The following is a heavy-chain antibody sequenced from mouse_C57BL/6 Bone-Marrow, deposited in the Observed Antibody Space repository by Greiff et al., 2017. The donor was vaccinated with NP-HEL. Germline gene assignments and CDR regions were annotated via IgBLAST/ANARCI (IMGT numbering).Heavy chain of an antibody. Sequence: EVKLQESGPGLVKPSQSLSLTCSVTGYSITSGYYWNWIRQFPGNKLEWMGYISYDGSNNYNPSLNNRISITRDTSKNQFFLKLNSVTTEDTATYYCAREGSNYVPGYFDVWGTGTTVTVSS. V-gene: IGHV3-6*01. CDR1: GYSITSGYY. CDR2: ISYDGSN. D-gene: IGHD2-5*01. J-gene: IGHJ1*03. CDR3: AREGSNYVPGYFDV.